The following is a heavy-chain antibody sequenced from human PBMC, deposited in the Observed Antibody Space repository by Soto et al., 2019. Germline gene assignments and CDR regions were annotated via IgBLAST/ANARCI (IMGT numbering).Heavy chain of an antibody. J-gene: IGHJ6*02. CDR3: AKAVRGVLRFLEWPLHLAV. CDR2: ISGSGGST. V-gene: IGHV3-23*01. Sequence: GGSLRLSCAASGFTFSSYAMSWVRQAPGKGLEWVSAISGSGGSTYYADSVKGRFTISRDNSKNTLYLQMNSLRAEDTAVYYCAKAVRGVLRFLEWPLHLAVWAHGPTVTISS. D-gene: IGHD3-3*01. CDR1: GFTFSSYA.